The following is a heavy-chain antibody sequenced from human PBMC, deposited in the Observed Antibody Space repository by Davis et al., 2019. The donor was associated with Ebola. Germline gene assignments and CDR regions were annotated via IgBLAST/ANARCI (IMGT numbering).Heavy chain of an antibody. CDR1: GYSFTSYW. CDR3: ARNLEPLPWDV. CDR2: IYPGDSDT. V-gene: IGHV5-51*01. Sequence: GESLKTPRKGSGYSFTSYWIGRVRQMPGKGLEWMGIIYPGDSDTRHSPFFQGQVTIPADKSLSTAYLQWSSLKASDTAMYYCARNLEPLPWDVWGQGTTVTVSS. D-gene: IGHD1-1*01. J-gene: IGHJ6*02.